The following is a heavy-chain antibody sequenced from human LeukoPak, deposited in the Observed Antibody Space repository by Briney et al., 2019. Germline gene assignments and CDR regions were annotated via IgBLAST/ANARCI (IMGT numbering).Heavy chain of an antibody. V-gene: IGHV3-11*04. D-gene: IGHD1-26*01. CDR2: ISSSGSTI. CDR1: GFTFSDYY. Sequence: GGSLRLSCAASGFTFSDYYMSWLRQAPGKGLEWVSYISSSGSTIYYADSVKGRFTISRDNAKNSLYLQMNSLRAEDTAVYYCARASEWELPLDAFDIWGQGTMVTVSS. J-gene: IGHJ3*02. CDR3: ARASEWELPLDAFDI.